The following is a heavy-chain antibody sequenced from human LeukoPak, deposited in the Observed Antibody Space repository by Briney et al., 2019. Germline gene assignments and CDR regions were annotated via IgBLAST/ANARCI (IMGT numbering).Heavy chain of an antibody. CDR3: AGAAKGGSYYHPPASDY. D-gene: IGHD1-26*01. J-gene: IGHJ4*02. V-gene: IGHV3-11*01. Sequence: RGGSLRLSCAASGFTFSDYYMSWIRQAPGKGLEWVSYISSSGSTIYYADSVKGRFTISRDNAKNSLYLQMNSLRAEDTAVYYCAGAAKGGSYYHPPASDYWGQGTLVTVSS. CDR1: GFTFSDYY. CDR2: ISSSGSTI.